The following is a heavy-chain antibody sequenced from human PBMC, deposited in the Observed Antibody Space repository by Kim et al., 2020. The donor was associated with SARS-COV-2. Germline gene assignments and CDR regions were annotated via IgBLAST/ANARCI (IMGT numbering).Heavy chain of an antibody. J-gene: IGHJ4*02. Sequence: TYYADSVKGQFTISSDNAKNPLYLQMNSLRAEDTAVYYCAKDATTDYWGQGTLVTVSS. V-gene: IGHV3-23*01. CDR2: T. CDR3: AKDATTDY.